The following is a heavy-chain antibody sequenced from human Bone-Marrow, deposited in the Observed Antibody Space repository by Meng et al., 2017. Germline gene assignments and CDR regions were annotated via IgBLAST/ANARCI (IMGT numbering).Heavy chain of an antibody. CDR2: ISYDGSNK. V-gene: IGHV3-30*04. CDR1: GFTFSSYA. Sequence: GGSLRLSCAASGFTFSSYAMHWVRQAPGKGLEWVAVISYDGSNKYYADSVKGRFTISRDNSKNTLYLQMNSLRAEDTAVYYCARGGYGYRWGQGTLVTVSS. J-gene: IGHJ5*02. CDR3: ARGGYGYR. D-gene: IGHD5-24*01.